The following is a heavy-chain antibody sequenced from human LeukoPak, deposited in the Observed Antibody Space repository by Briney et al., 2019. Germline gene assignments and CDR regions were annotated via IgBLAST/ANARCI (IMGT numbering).Heavy chain of an antibody. V-gene: IGHV3-7*01. CDR2: IKQDGSEK. CDR3: ARDGGATMVRGVATYDS. CDR1: GFTFSRYW. D-gene: IGHD3-10*01. Sequence: PGGSLSLSCAASGFTFSRYWMSWVRQAPGKGLEWVANIKQDGSEKYYVDSVKGRFTISRDNAKSSLFLQMNSLRAEDTAVYYCARDGGATMVRGVATYDSWGQGTLVTVSS. J-gene: IGHJ4*02.